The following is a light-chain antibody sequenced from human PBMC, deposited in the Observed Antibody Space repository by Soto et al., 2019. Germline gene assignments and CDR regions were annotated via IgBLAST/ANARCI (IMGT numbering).Light chain of an antibody. CDR2: DAS. Sequence: DIDMTLYPCNLAASGEDRDLGTCRTSQNINNYLNWYQQKPGRAPKLLIYDASNLEAGVPSRFRGSGSGTDITFTISRLQPEDIVPYYCQQCETVPTFGQGTRLEIK. V-gene: IGKV1-33*01. CDR1: QNINNY. CDR3: QQCETVPT. J-gene: IGKJ5*01.